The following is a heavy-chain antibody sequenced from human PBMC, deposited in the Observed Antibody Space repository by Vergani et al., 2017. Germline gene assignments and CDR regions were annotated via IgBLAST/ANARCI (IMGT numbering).Heavy chain of an antibody. Sequence: EVQVVESGGGLIKLGGSLRLPCVVSGITFKNAWINWVRQAPGKGLEWIGRIRSKNDGGTADYAAPLKGRFTISRDDSKDSAFLLVNNLKTEDTAVYFCDTDYHDYWGQGTLVTVSS. V-gene: IGHV3-15*01. D-gene: IGHD2-8*02. J-gene: IGHJ4*02. CDR1: GITFKNAW. CDR3: DTDYHDY. CDR2: IRSKNDGGTA.